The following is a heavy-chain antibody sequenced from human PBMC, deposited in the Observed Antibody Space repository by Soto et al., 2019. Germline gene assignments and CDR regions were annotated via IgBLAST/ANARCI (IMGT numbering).Heavy chain of an antibody. V-gene: IGHV3-74*01. CDR1: GFTFSSYW. CDR2: IDEYGNTI. D-gene: IGHD3-10*01. CDR3: TRDIGGKGAY. J-gene: IGHJ4*02. Sequence: GGSLRLSCATSGFTFSSYWMHWVRQVPGKGLLWVSRIDEYGNTINYADSVRGRFTISRDNARNTLYLEMNSLRAEDTALYYCTRDIGGKGAYWGPGTLVTVSS.